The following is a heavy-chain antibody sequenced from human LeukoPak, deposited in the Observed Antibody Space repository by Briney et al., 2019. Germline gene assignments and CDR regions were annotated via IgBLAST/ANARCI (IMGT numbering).Heavy chain of an antibody. CDR2: IYSGGST. CDR1: GFTFSSYA. CDR3: ASDSTCCSLDY. V-gene: IGHV3-66*01. Sequence: GGSLRLSCAASGFTFSSYAMTWVRQAPGKGLEWVSVIYSGGSTYYAESVKGRFITSRDNSKNTLYLQMNNLTAEDTAVYYCASDSTCCSLDYWGQGTLVTVSS. J-gene: IGHJ4*02. D-gene: IGHD2-15*01.